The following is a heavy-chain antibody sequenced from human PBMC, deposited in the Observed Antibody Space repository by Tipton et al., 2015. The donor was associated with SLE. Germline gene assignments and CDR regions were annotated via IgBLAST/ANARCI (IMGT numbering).Heavy chain of an antibody. D-gene: IGHD6-13*01. CDR1: GGTFSSYA. Sequence: QLVQSGAEVKKPGSSVKVSCKASGGTFSSYAISWVRQAPGQGLEWMGWISAYNGNTNYAQKLQGRVTMTTDTSTSTASMELRSLRSDDTAVDYCARGWGSWPYYVDYLVQGTLVTVSS. V-gene: IGHV1-18*01. CDR3: ARGWGSWPYYVDY. CDR2: ISAYNGNT. J-gene: IGHJ4*02.